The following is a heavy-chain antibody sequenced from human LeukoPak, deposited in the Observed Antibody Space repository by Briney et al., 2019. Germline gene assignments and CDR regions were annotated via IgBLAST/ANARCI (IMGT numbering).Heavy chain of an antibody. CDR1: GYTFTVYY. CDR2: INPNSGGT. J-gene: IGHJ4*02. Sequence: GASVKVSCTASGYTFTVYYIHWVRQAPGQGLEWMGWINPNSGGTNYAQKFQGRVTMTRDRSINTAYMDLRSLTYDDTAVYYCARDKPAEAALDFWGQGTLVTVSS. V-gene: IGHV1-2*02. CDR3: ARDKPAEAALDF.